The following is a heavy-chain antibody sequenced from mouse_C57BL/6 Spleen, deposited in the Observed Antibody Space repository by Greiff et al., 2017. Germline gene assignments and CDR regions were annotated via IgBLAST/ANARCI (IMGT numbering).Heavy chain of an antibody. J-gene: IGHJ4*01. V-gene: IGHV5-17*01. CDR1: GFTFSDYG. Sequence: DVQLVESGGGLVKPGGSLKLSCAASGFTFSDYGMHWVRQAPEKGLEWVAYISSGSSTIYYADTVKGRFTISRDNAKNTLFLQMTSLRSEDTAMYYCASGVDYAMNYWGQGTSVTVSS. CDR2: ISSGSSTI. CDR3: ASGVDYAMNY. D-gene: IGHD1-1*02.